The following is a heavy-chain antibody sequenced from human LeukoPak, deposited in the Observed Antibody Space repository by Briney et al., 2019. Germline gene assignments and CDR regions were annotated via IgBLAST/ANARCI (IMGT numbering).Heavy chain of an antibody. J-gene: IGHJ4*02. CDR1: GGSVSSGSYY. Sequence: SETLSLTCTVSGGSVSSGSYYWSWIRQPPGKGLEWIGFIYYSGSTTNYNPSLKSRVTISVDTSKNQFSLKLSSVTAADTAVYYCARDQGIVGAFDYWGQGTLVTVSS. CDR2: IYYSGSTT. CDR3: ARDQGIVGAFDY. D-gene: IGHD3-22*01. V-gene: IGHV4-61*01.